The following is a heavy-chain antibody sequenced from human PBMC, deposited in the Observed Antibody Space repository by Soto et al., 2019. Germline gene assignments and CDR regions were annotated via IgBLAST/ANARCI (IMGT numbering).Heavy chain of an antibody. V-gene: IGHV4-34*01. J-gene: IGHJ6*02. CDR2: INHSGST. CDR1: GGSFSGYY. Sequence: SETLSLTCAVYGGSFSGYYWSWIRQPPGKGLEWIGEINHSGSTNYNPSLKSRVTISVYTSKNQFSLKLSSVTAADTAVYYCAGRGIAARTPYYYYGMDVWGQGTTVTVSS. CDR3: AGRGIAARTPYYYYGMDV. D-gene: IGHD6-6*01.